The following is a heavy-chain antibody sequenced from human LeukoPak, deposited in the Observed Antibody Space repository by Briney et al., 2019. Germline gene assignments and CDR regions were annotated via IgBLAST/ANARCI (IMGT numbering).Heavy chain of an antibody. Sequence: GASVKVSCKASGYTFTSYGISWVRQAPGQGLERTGWISAYNGNTNYAQKLQGRVTMTRDTSTSTAYMELRSLRSVDTAVYYCARCDILTAFPYYYYYYGMDVWGQGTTVTVSS. J-gene: IGHJ6*02. CDR1: GYTFTSYG. V-gene: IGHV1-18*01. CDR3: ARCDILTAFPYYYYYYGMDV. D-gene: IGHD3-9*01. CDR2: ISAYNGNT.